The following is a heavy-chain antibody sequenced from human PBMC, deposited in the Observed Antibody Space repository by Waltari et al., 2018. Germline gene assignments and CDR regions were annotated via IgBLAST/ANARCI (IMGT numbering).Heavy chain of an antibody. J-gene: IGHJ1*01. CDR1: GATIDSNY. Sequence: SGGGLVQPGGSLRHSCTASGATIDSNYMNWLRQAPGKGLEWISVIFADGTTHFADSVRGRFVISRDKSENTLYLQMNFVRADDSSVYYCTRGGHPNSWGQGTLVTVSS. CDR3: TRGGHPNS. CDR2: IFADGTT. D-gene: IGHD7-27*01. V-gene: IGHV3-66*02.